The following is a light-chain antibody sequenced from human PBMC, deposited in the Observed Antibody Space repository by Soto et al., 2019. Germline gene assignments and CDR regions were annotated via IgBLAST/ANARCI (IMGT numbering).Light chain of an antibody. V-gene: IGKV1-6*01. CDR3: LQDYIYPWT. CDR1: QGIRND. J-gene: IGKJ1*01. CDR2: AAS. Sequence: AIQMTQSPSSLSASVGDRVTITCRASQGIRNDLGWYQQKPGKAPQLLIYAASSLQSGVPSRFSGSGSGTDFTLTIRSLPPEEFATYYCLQDYIYPWTFGQGTKVEIK.